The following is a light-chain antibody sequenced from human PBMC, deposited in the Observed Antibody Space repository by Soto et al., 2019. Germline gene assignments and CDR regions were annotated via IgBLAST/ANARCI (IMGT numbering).Light chain of an antibody. CDR2: LNSDGSH. V-gene: IGLV4-69*01. J-gene: IGLJ7*01. Sequence: QTVVTQSPSASASLGASVKLTCTLSSGHSTYAIAWHQQQPEKGPRYLMNLNSDGSHSKRDGIPDRFSGSSSGTERYLTISSLQSEDEADYYCQTWGTGIWVFGGGTQLTVL. CDR3: QTWGTGIWV. CDR1: SGHSTYA.